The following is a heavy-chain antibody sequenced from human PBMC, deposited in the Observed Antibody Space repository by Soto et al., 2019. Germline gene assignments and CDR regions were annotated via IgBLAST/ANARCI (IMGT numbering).Heavy chain of an antibody. Sequence: GGSLRLSCAASGFTFDYYTMHWVRQAPGKGLEWVSLISWDGGSTYYADSVKGRFTISRDNSKNSLYLQMNSLRTEDTALYYCAEDITRRGYMGWFDPWGQGTLVTVSS. CDR3: AEDITRRGYMGWFDP. CDR2: ISWDGGST. J-gene: IGHJ5*02. D-gene: IGHD6-25*01. V-gene: IGHV3-43*01. CDR1: GFTFDYYT.